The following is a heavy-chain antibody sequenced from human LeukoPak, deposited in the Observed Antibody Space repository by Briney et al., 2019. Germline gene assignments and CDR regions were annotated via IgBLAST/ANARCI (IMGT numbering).Heavy chain of an antibody. D-gene: IGHD3-10*01. Sequence: PGGSLRLSCAASGFTFSTFATHWVRLSPGKGLEWVSSITGSGPYMLYADSVKHRFTISTDNTKNLLYLEMNSLRAEDTAMYFCVRDVGAVRGEVYFDYWGQGTLVTVSS. J-gene: IGHJ4*02. V-gene: IGHV3-21*06. CDR1: GFTFSTFA. CDR3: VRDVGAVRGEVYFDY. CDR2: ITGSGPYM.